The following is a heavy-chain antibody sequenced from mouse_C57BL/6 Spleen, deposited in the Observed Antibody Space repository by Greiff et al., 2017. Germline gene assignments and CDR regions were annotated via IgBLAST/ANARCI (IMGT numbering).Heavy chain of an antibody. V-gene: IGHV1-55*01. Sequence: QVQLQQPGAELVKPGASVKMSCKASGYTFTSYSITWVKQRPGQGLEWIGDICPGSGRTNYNEKFKSKATLTVDTSSSTAYMQLSSLTSEASAVYYCARGDYDEYDFDYWGQGTTLTVSS. D-gene: IGHD2-4*01. J-gene: IGHJ2*01. CDR1: GYTFTSYS. CDR3: ARGDYDEYDFDY. CDR2: ICPGSGRT.